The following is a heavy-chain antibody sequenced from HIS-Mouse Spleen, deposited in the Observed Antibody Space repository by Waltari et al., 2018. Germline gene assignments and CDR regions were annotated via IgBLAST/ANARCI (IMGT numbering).Heavy chain of an antibody. J-gene: IGHJ4*02. CDR2: IKQDGSEK. CDR1: GFTFSSYW. D-gene: IGHD1-26*01. Sequence: EVQLVESGGGLVQPGGSLRLSCAASGFTFSSYWMSWVREAQGKGLEWVANIKQDGSEKYYVDSVKGRFTISRDNAKNSLYLQMNSLRAEDTAVYYCAREGDSGSYFDYWGQGTLVTVSS. V-gene: IGHV3-7*01. CDR3: AREGDSGSYFDY.